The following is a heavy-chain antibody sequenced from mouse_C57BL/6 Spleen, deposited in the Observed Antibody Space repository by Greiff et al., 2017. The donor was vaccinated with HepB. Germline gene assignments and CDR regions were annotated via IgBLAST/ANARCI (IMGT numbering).Heavy chain of an antibody. D-gene: IGHD1-1*01. CDR3: ARTEVVASPGYFDV. Sequence: QFQLQQSDAELVKPGASVKITCKVSGYTFTDHTIHWMKQRPEQGLEWIGYIYPRDGSTKYNEKFKGKATLTADKSSSKSYMQLNSLTSEDSALYFCARTEVVASPGYFDVWGTGTTVTVSS. CDR2: IYPRDGST. J-gene: IGHJ1*03. V-gene: IGHV1-78*01. CDR1: GYTFTDHT.